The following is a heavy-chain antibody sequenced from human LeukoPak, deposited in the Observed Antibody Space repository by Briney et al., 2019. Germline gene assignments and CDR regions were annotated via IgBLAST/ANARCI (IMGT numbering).Heavy chain of an antibody. CDR3: AKEIRPNDH. CDR1: GFTVSSYA. J-gene: IGHJ4*02. CDR2: ISGSGGST. Sequence: PGGSLRLSCAASGFTVSSYAMSWVRQAPGKGLEWVSAISGSGGSTYYADSVKGRFTISRDNSKKTLFLQMNSLRVDDTAIYYCAKEIRPNDHWGQGTLVIVSS. D-gene: IGHD3-16*01. V-gene: IGHV3-23*01.